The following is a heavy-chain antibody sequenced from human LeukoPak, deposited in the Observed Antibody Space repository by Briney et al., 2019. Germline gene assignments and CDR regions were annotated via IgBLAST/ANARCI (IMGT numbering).Heavy chain of an antibody. J-gene: IGHJ4*02. V-gene: IGHV3-74*01. D-gene: IGHD1-1*01. CDR1: GFTFSSYW. CDR3: GTGPRNDGEDD. CDR2: INTDGSST. Sequence: GGSLRLSCAASGFTFSSYWMHWVRQAPGKGLVWVPRINTDGSSTNYAYSVKGRFTISRDNAKNTLYLQMNSLRAEDSAVYYCGTGPRNDGEDDWGQGTLVTVSS.